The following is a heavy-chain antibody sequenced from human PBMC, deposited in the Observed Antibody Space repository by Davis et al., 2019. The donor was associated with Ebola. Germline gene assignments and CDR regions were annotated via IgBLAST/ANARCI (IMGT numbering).Heavy chain of an antibody. D-gene: IGHD3-9*01. V-gene: IGHV3-20*04. Sequence: GESLKISCAASGFTFSNYWMSWVRQAPGKGLEWVSGINWNGGSTGYADSVKGRFTISRDNAKNSLYLQLSSLRAEDTALYYCARVNAVTGYSRFDSWGQGTLVTVSS. CDR2: INWNGGST. CDR1: GFTFSNYW. J-gene: IGHJ5*01. CDR3: ARVNAVTGYSRFDS.